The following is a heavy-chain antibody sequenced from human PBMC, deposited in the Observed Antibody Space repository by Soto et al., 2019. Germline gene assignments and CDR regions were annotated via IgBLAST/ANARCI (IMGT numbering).Heavy chain of an antibody. J-gene: IGHJ4*02. CDR3: ARGDYGTGGYPFPYCDY. V-gene: IGHV1-2*02. D-gene: IGHD2-8*02. CDR1: GYSFTGYY. Sequence: HEPLVQSGAEVKRPGASLKVSCKASGYSFTGYYIHWVRQAPGQGLEWMGWINPDSGATNYAQNFQGRVTLTSDTSISTASMDLTSLTSDDTAVYYCARGDYGTGGYPFPYCDYWGQGTLVIVSS. CDR2: INPDSGAT.